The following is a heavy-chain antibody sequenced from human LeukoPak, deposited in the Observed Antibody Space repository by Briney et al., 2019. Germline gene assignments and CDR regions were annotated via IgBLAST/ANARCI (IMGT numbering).Heavy chain of an antibody. CDR1: GYTFTGYY. D-gene: IGHD3-22*01. CDR2: INPNSGGT. Sequence: GASVKVSCKASGYTFTGYYMHWVRQAPGQGLEWMGWINPNSGGTNYAQKFQGRVTMTRDTSISTAYMELSRLRSDDTAVYYCARQWGGYYYDSSGYYPGVFDYWGQGTLVTVSS. CDR3: ARQWGGYYYDSSGYYPGVFDY. J-gene: IGHJ4*02. V-gene: IGHV1-2*02.